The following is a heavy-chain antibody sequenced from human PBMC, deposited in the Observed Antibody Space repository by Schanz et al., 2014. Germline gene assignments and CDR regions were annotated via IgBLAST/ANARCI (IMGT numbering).Heavy chain of an antibody. D-gene: IGHD2-21*01. CDR2: IIPSGGST. CDR3: ARDRLECGAECYSVEVFEI. Sequence: QVQLVQSGAEVKKPGASVKVSCKASGYTFVSYSMHWVRQAPGQGLEWMGRIIPSGGSTTYAQKFQGRVTMTRDTSTSTVYMELSGLRSEDTAVYYCARDRLECGAECYSVEVFEIWGQGTLVTVSS. CDR1: GYTFVSYS. J-gene: IGHJ4*02. V-gene: IGHV1-46*01.